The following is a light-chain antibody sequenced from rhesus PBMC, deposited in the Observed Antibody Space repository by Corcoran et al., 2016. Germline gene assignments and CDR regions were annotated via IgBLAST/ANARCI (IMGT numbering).Light chain of an antibody. Sequence: QATPTQSPSVSGSPGQSVTNSCTGTSSDIGVYNRVSWYQQHPGKAPKLMIYDVNKRPSGVSDRFSGSKSGNTASPPISGLQAEDEADYYCSSYASSRNYIFGDGTRLTVL. CDR1: SSDIGVYNR. J-gene: IGLJ1*01. CDR3: SSYASSRNYI. V-gene: IGLV2-13*03. CDR2: DVN.